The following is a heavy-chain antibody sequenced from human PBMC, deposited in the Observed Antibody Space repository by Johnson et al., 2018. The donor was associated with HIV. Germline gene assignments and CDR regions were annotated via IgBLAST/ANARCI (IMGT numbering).Heavy chain of an antibody. Sequence: VQLVESGGGLVKPGGSLRLSCAASGFTFNNAWMGWVRQAPGKGLEWVGRIKSKTDGATTDYAVPVNGRYTNSRDDSKNTLNLQMNSLKTGDTVVYYCTRSIAATGRDALDIWGQGTMVTVSS. CDR3: TRSIAATGRDALDI. D-gene: IGHD6-13*01. J-gene: IGHJ3*02. CDR1: GFTFNNAW. V-gene: IGHV3-15*01. CDR2: IKSKTDGATT.